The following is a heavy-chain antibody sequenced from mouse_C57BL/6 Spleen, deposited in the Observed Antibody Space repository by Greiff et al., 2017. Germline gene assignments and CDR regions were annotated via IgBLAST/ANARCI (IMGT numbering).Heavy chain of an antibody. CDR1: GYSITSGYY. CDR3: AREGSRDYFDY. Sequence: DVHLVESGPGLVKPSQSLSLTCSVTGYSITSGYYWNWIRQFPGNKLEWMGYISYDGSNNYNPSLKNRISITRDTSKNQFFLKLNSVTTEDTATYYCAREGSRDYFDYWGQGTTLTVSS. V-gene: IGHV3-6*01. J-gene: IGHJ2*01. CDR2: ISYDGSN.